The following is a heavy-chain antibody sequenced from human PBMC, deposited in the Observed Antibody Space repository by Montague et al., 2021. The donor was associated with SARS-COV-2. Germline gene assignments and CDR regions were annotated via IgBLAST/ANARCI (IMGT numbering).Heavy chain of an antibody. CDR1: GGSISSSNW. V-gene: IGHV4-4*02. D-gene: IGHD6-19*01. Sequence: SETLSLTCAVSGGSISSSNWWSRVRQPPGKGLEWIGEIYHSGSTNYNPSLKSRVTISVDKSKNQFSLKLSSVTAADTAVYYCARDLFSPYSSGWYADYWGQGTLVTVSS. CDR3: ARDLFSPYSSGWYADY. CDR2: IYHSGST. J-gene: IGHJ4*02.